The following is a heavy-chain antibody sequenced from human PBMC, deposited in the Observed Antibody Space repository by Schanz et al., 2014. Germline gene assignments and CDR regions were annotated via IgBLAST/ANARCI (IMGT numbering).Heavy chain of an antibody. D-gene: IGHD2-21*01. Sequence: AASVFTFSSYGMHWVRQAPGKWLEWVAIIWYDGSNKYYADSVKGRFNISRDNSKDTFYFQRSGLTPEHPAVQYCVRRRLSIQVVPMAFWCHGVLMDV. CDR2: IWYDGSNK. J-gene: IGHJ6*01. V-gene: IGHV3-33*01. CDR3: VRRRLSIQVVPMAFWCHGVLMDV. CDR1: VFTFSSYG.